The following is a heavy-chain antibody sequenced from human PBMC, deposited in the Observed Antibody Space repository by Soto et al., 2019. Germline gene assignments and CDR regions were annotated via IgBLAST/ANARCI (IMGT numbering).Heavy chain of an antibody. J-gene: IGHJ6*02. V-gene: IGHV3-53*01. CDR2: IYSGGST. Sequence: GGSLRLSCAASGFTVSSNYMSWVRQAPGKGLEWVSVIYSGGSTYYADSVKGRFTISRDNSKNTLYLQMNSLRAEDTAVYYCARDQDYGDYGAMDVWGQGTTVTVSS. CDR3: ARDQDYGDYGAMDV. CDR1: GFTVSSNY. D-gene: IGHD4-17*01.